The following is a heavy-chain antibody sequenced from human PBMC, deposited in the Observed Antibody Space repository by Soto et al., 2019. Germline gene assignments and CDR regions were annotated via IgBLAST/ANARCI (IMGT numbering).Heavy chain of an antibody. J-gene: IGHJ6*03. V-gene: IGHV4-39*01. Sequence: QLQMQESGPGLVKPSETLSLTCTVSGGSISSDNFNWGWIRQAPGKGLEWIGTVYYGGTTYYNPSIQSRVTISVDTSKNQFSLNLYSVTAADTAVYYCARQQHDDYNYYYMDVWGKGTTVTVSS. D-gene: IGHD1-1*01. CDR1: GGSISSDNFN. CDR2: VYYGGTT. CDR3: ARQQHDDYNYYYMDV.